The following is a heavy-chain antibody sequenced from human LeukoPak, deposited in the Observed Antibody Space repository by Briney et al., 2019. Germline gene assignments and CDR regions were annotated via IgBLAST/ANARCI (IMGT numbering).Heavy chain of an antibody. J-gene: IGHJ4*02. CDR1: AFTFSSYW. CDR2: INSDGSST. V-gene: IGHV3-74*01. Sequence: GGSLTLSCAASAFTFSSYWMHWVRQAPGKGLVWVSRINSDGSSTSYADSVKGRFTISRDNAKNTLYLQMSSLRAEDTAVYYCARLWGIAAELDYWGQGTLVTVSS. D-gene: IGHD6-13*01. CDR3: ARLWGIAAELDY.